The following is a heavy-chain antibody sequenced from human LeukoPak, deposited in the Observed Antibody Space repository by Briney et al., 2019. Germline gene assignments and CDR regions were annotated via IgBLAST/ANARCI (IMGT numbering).Heavy chain of an antibody. Sequence: SETLSLTCEVSGGSINGYWWSWMRQPAGKGLEWIGYIYYSGSTYYNPSLKSRVTISVDTSKNQFSLKLSSVTAADTAVYYCARAHVYYFDYWGQGTLVTVSS. CDR1: GGSINGYW. J-gene: IGHJ4*02. CDR2: IYYSGST. V-gene: IGHV4-59*06. CDR3: ARAHVYYFDY.